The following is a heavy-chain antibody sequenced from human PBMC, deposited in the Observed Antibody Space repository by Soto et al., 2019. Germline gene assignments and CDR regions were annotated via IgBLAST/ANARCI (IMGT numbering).Heavy chain of an antibody. CDR2: ISWNSGSI. D-gene: IGHD1-1*01. J-gene: IGHJ5*02. CDR1: GFKFDDYG. Sequence: SLRLSCAAPGFKFDDYGMHWVRQAPGKGLEWVSGISWNSGSIGYADSVKGRFIISRDNAKNSLYLQMNSPRAEDTALYFCSKVLTTHTFGPLDPWGQGILVTVSS. V-gene: IGHV3-9*01. CDR3: SKVLTTHTFGPLDP.